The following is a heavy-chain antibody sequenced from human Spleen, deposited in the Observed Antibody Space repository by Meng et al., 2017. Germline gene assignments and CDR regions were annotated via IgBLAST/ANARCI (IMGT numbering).Heavy chain of an antibody. CDR1: GGSFSGYY. CDR2: INHSGST. Sequence: GSLRLSCVVSGGSFSGYYWSWIRQPPGKGLEWIGEINHSGSTNYNPSLKRRVTISVDTSKTQFSLKLSSVTAADTAVYYCARGRRGQKTRDWFDPWGQGTLVTVSS. CDR3: ARGRRGQKTRDWFDP. V-gene: IGHV4-34*01. D-gene: IGHD3-16*01. J-gene: IGHJ5*02.